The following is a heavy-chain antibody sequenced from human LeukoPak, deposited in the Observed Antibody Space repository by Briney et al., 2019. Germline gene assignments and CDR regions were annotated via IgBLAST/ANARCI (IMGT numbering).Heavy chain of an antibody. CDR1: RFNFTNAW. CDR2: IKSKADGGTT. Sequence: PGGSLRLSCAASRFNFTNAWVSWVRRAPGKGLEWLGRIKSKADGGTTVHAAPVKDRFAMSRDDSKNTLYLQINSLKAEDTAVYYCVDPPTSLWGQGILVTVSS. D-gene: IGHD1-1*01. V-gene: IGHV3-15*01. J-gene: IGHJ4*02. CDR3: VDPPTSL.